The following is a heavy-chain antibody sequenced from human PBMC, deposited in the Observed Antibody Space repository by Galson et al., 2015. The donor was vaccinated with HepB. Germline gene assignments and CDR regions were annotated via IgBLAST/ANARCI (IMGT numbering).Heavy chain of an antibody. Sequence: QSGAEVKKPGESLKISCKGSGSSFTSYWIGWVRQMPGKGLEWMGIIYPGDSDTRYSPSFQGQVTISADKSISTAYLQWSSLKASDTAMYYCARPSITMVRGVILRDAFDIWGQGTMVTVSS. CDR2: IYPGDSDT. CDR3: ARPSITMVRGVILRDAFDI. V-gene: IGHV5-51*01. CDR1: GSSFTSYW. J-gene: IGHJ3*02. D-gene: IGHD3-10*01.